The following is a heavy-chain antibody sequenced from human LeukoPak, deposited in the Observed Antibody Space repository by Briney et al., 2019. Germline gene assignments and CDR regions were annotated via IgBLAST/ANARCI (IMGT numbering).Heavy chain of an antibody. CDR2: IYYSGRT. D-gene: IGHD3-22*01. CDR3: ASALYYYDSSGAPRH. Sequence: SETLSLTCTVSHGSISSSSYYWGWIRQTPGKGLEWIGNIYYSGRTYYNPSLKSRVTISVDTSKNQFSLKLRSVTAADTAVYYCASALYYYDSSGAPRHWGQGTLVTVSS. V-gene: IGHV4-39*01. J-gene: IGHJ4*02. CDR1: HGSISSSSYY.